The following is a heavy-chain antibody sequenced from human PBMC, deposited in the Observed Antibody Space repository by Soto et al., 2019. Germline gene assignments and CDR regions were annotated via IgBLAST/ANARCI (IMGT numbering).Heavy chain of an antibody. CDR1: GGSISSGDYY. Sequence: SETLSLTCTVSGGSISSGDYYWSWIRQPPGNGLEWIGYIYYSGSTYYNPSLKSRVTISVDTSKNQFSLKLSSVTAADTAVYYCARLVQLLQGRWFDPWGQGTLVTVS. CDR3: ARLVQLLQGRWFDP. V-gene: IGHV4-30-4*01. J-gene: IGHJ5*02. D-gene: IGHD2-15*01. CDR2: IYYSGST.